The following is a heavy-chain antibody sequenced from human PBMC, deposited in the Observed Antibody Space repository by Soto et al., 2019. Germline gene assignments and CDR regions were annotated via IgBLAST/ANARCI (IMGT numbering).Heavy chain of an antibody. CDR3: AKRRGDLEI. V-gene: IGHV2-5*01. CDR2: IYWNDDK. D-gene: IGHD3-10*01. CDR1: GFSLSTSGVG. J-gene: IGHJ3*02. Sequence: QITLKESGPTLVKPTQTLTLTCTFSGFSLSTSGVGVGWIRQPPVEALEWLGIIYWNDDKLYRPSLKSRLTLTKDTSKNQVVLTMTNMGPVDTATYYCAKRRGDLEIWGQGTMVTVSS.